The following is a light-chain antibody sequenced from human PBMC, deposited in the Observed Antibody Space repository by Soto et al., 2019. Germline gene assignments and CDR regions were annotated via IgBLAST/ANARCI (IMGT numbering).Light chain of an antibody. J-gene: IGKJ4*01. Sequence: EIVMTHSPATLSVSPWESATLSCRAGQSVRSNLAWYQQKPGQAPRLLIYGASTRATGIPARFSGSGSGTEFTLTISSLQSEDFAVYYCHQYNMWPPLIFGGGTKVDIK. CDR3: HQYNMWPPLI. CDR2: GAS. CDR1: QSVRSN. V-gene: IGKV3-15*01.